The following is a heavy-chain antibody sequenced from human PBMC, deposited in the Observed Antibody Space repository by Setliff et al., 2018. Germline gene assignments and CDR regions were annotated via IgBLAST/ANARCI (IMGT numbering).Heavy chain of an antibody. J-gene: IGHJ4*02. V-gene: IGHV1-2*02. CDR2: INPNSGTT. D-gene: IGHD2-21*01. CDR1: GYTFGAHY. Sequence: ASVKVSCKASGYTFGAHYIHWVRQAPGQGFEWMGWINPNSGTTQFTDKFQGRITVTSDTSISTVYMELSGLRRDDTAIYFCARVLAADTYQDYWGQGTLVTVSS. CDR3: ARVLAADTYQDY.